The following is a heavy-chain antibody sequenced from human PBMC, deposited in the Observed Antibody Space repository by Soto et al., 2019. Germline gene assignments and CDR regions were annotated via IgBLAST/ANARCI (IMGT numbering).Heavy chain of an antibody. CDR2: IYYSGST. D-gene: IGHD3-3*01. V-gene: IGHV4-59*08. Sequence: PSETLSLTCTVSGRSISSYYWSWIRQPPGKGLEWIGYIYYSGSTNYNPSLKSRVTISVDTSKNQFSLKLSSVTAADTAVYYCARRGYDFWSGYYSFDYWGQGTLVTVSS. CDR3: ARRGYDFWSGYYSFDY. CDR1: GRSISSYY. J-gene: IGHJ4*02.